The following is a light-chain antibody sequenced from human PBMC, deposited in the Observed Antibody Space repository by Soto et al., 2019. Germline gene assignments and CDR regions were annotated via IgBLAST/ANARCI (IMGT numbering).Light chain of an antibody. Sequence: DIQMTQSPSSLSASVGDRVTINCRASQGISNYLAWYQQKPGKVPRLLIYAASTLQSGGPSRFSGSGSGTDFTLTISSLQPEDVGTYYCQKYTSAPWTFGQRTKVEIK. CDR3: QKYTSAPWT. V-gene: IGKV1-27*01. CDR2: AAS. J-gene: IGKJ1*01. CDR1: QGISNY.